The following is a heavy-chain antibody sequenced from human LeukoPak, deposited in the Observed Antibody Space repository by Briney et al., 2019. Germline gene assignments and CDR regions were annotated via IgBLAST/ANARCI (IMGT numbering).Heavy chain of an antibody. J-gene: IGHJ5*02. CDR1: GYTFISYG. CDR2: INPSGGST. D-gene: IGHD3-22*01. V-gene: IGHV1-46*01. Sequence: GASVKVSCKASGYTFISYGISWVRQAPGQGLEWMGIINPSGGSTSYAEKFQGRVTMTRDTSTSTVYMELSSLRSEDTAVYYCARDDRAARGWFDPWGQGTLVTVSS. CDR3: ARDDRAARGWFDP.